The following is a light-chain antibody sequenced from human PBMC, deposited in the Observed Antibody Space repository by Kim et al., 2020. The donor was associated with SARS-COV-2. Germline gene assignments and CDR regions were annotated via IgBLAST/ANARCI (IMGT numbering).Light chain of an antibody. CDR2: DAS. CDR3: QQYGSSPQT. CDR1: QSVSGSY. V-gene: IGKV3-20*01. Sequence: SPGERATLSCRASQSVSGSYSAWYQQKPGQAPRLLIYDASTRATGIPDRFSGSRSVTDFTLTISRLEPEDFAVYYCQQYGSSPQTFGQGTKVDIK. J-gene: IGKJ1*01.